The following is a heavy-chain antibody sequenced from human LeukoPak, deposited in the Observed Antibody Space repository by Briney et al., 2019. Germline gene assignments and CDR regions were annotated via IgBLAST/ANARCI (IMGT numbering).Heavy chain of an antibody. D-gene: IGHD1-1*01. CDR3: AREGAGIGG. CDR2: IYYSGST. V-gene: IGHV4-61*08. CDR1: GGSISTGDYY. J-gene: IGHJ4*02. Sequence: SETLSLTCTVSGGSISTGDYYWSWIRQPPGKGLEWIGYIYYSGSTNYNPSLKSRVTISVDTSKNQFSLKLSSVTAADTAVYYCAREGAGIGGWGQGTLVTVSS.